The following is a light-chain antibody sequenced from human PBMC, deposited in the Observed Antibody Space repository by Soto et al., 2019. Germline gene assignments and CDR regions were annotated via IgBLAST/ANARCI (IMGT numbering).Light chain of an antibody. CDR3: QQYYSTPPYT. CDR1: QSVLYSSNNKNY. Sequence: DIVMTQSPDSLAVSLGERATINCKSSQSVLYSSNNKNYLAWYPQKPGQPPKLLLYWASTRASGVPDRFSGRGSGTDFTLTISSLQAEDVAVYSCQQYYSTPPYTFCQGTKLEIK. CDR2: WAS. J-gene: IGKJ2*01. V-gene: IGKV4-1*01.